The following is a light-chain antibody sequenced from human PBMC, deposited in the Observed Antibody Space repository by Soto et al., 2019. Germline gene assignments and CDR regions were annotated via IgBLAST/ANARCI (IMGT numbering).Light chain of an antibody. V-gene: IGLV2-14*01. CDR3: SSYTISSS. CDR2: DVH. CDR1: SSDVGGYNY. J-gene: IGLJ2*01. Sequence: QYALTQPASVSGSPGQSITISCTGTSSDVGGYNYVSWYQQHPGKAPKLMIYDVHTRPSGVSNRFSGSKSGNTASLTISGLHAADEADYYCSSYTISSSFGRGNKLTVL.